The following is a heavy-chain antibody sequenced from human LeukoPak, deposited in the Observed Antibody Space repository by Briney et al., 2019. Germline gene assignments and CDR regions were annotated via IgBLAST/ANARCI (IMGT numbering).Heavy chain of an antibody. J-gene: IGHJ4*02. Sequence: ASVKVSCKASGYTFTGYYMHWVRQAPGKGLEWMGGFDPEDGETIYAQKFQGRVTMTEDTSTDTAYMELSSLRSEDTAVYYCANIVVAGTSWGQGTLVTVSS. D-gene: IGHD6-19*01. CDR3: ANIVVAGTS. CDR1: GYTFTGYY. CDR2: FDPEDGET. V-gene: IGHV1-24*01.